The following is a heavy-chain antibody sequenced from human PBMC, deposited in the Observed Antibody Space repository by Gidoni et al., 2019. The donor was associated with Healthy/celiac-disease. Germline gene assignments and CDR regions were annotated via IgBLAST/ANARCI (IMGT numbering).Heavy chain of an antibody. CDR3: AKPLHRITIFGAHGY. CDR2: ISGSGGST. D-gene: IGHD3-3*01. V-gene: IGHV3-23*01. CDR1: GFTFSSYA. Sequence: EVQLLESGGGLVQPGGSLRLPCAASGFTFSSYAMSWVRQAPGKGLEWVSAISGSGGSTYYADSVKGRFTISRDNSKNTLYLQMNSLRAEDTAVYYCAKPLHRITIFGAHGYWGQGTLVTVSS. J-gene: IGHJ4*02.